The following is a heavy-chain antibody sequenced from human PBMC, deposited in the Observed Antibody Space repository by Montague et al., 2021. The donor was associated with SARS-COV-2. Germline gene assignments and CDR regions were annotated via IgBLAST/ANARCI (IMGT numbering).Heavy chain of an antibody. CDR3: ALSLRYFDWADAFDV. Sequence: SETLSLTCTASGGSIDNYFWSWIRQPPGKGLEWIGYIYNSGSTNYNPSLKSRVTMSGDTSNNQFSLKLSSVTAADTAMYYCALSLRYFDWADAFDVWGQGTMVIASS. J-gene: IGHJ3*01. CDR1: GGSIDNYF. CDR2: IYNSGST. V-gene: IGHV4-59*13. D-gene: IGHD3-9*01.